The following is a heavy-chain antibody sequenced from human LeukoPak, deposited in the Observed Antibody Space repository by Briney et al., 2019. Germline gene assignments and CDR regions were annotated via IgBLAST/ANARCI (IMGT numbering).Heavy chain of an antibody. V-gene: IGHV4-34*01. J-gene: IGHJ5*02. CDR1: GGSFSGYY. CDR2: INHSGST. CDR3: ARGSPVRYFDWLSQKRGYNWFDP. D-gene: IGHD3-9*01. Sequence: KPSETLSLTCAVYGGSFSGYYWSWIRQPPGEGLEWIGEINHSGSTNYNPSLKSRVTISVDTSKNQFSLKLSSVTAADTAVYYCARGSPVRYFDWLSQKRGYNWFDPWGQGTLVTVSS.